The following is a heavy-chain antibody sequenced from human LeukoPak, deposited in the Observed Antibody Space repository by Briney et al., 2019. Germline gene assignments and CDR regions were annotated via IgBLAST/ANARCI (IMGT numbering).Heavy chain of an antibody. CDR1: GGSISSYY. CDR3: ARRGIAAAGYDY. D-gene: IGHD6-13*01. J-gene: IGHJ4*02. Sequence: SETLSLTCTVSGGSISSYYWCWIRQPPGKGLEWIGYIYYSGTTNYNPSLKSRVTILVDTSKNQFSLNLSSVTAADTAVYYCARRGIAAAGYDYWGQGTLVTVSS. CDR2: IYYSGTT. V-gene: IGHV4-59*08.